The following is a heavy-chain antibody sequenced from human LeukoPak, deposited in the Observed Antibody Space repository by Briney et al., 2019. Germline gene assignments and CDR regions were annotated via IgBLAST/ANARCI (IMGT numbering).Heavy chain of an antibody. CDR1: GFTFSSYG. D-gene: IGHD3-3*01. Sequence: GGSLRLSCAASGFTFSSYGMHWVRQAPGKGLEWVAVILSDGSKEFYTDSVKGRFTISRDNSKNTLYLQMNSLRAEDTAVYYCARGPLRAYYDFWSGYYSFDYWGQGTLVTVSS. CDR3: ARGPLRAYYDFWSGYYSFDY. J-gene: IGHJ4*02. CDR2: ILSDGSKE. V-gene: IGHV3-30*19.